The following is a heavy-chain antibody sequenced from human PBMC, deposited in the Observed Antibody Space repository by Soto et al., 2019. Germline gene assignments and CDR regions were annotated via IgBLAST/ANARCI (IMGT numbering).Heavy chain of an antibody. D-gene: IGHD3-22*01. CDR3: ARGSGPMIEWH. CDR2: INAGNGNT. V-gene: IGHV1-3*01. J-gene: IGHJ4*02. CDR1: GYIFTGYA. Sequence: ASVKVSCKASGYIFTGYAMHWVRQAPGQRLEWMGWINAGNGNTKYSQKFQGRVTITRDTSASTAYMELSSLRSEDTAVYYCARGSGPMIEWHWGQGTLVTVSS.